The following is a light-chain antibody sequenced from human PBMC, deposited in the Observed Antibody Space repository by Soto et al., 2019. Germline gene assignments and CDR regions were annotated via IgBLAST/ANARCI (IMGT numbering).Light chain of an antibody. Sequence: SYELTQPSSVSVSPGQTASITCSGDKLGDKYVCWYQQKPGQSPVLVIHQDKKRPSGIPERFSGSNSGNTATLTISGTQALDEAADYCQAWDSSTAYVFGTGTKLTVL. J-gene: IGLJ1*01. V-gene: IGLV3-1*01. CDR1: KLGDKY. CDR3: QAWDSSTAYV. CDR2: QDK.